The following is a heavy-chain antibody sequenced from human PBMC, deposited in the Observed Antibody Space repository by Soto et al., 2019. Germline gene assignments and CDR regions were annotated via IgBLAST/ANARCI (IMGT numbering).Heavy chain of an antibody. CDR2: ISTYNGDT. J-gene: IGHJ6*02. D-gene: IGHD6-6*01. CDR3: ERDQKLAWMDV. Sequence: QVQLVQSGVEVKKPGASVKVSCKASGYTFTTYGIRWVRQAPGQGLEWLGWISTYNGDTKYAQQLQGRVNMTTDTSTSTAYMELRSMRSDDTAVYYCERDQKLAWMDVWGQGTTVTGSS. CDR1: GYTFTTYG. V-gene: IGHV1-18*01.